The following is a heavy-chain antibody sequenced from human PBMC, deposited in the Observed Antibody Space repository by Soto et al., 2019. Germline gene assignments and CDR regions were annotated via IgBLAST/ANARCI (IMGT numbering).Heavy chain of an antibody. CDR1: GFTFSNAW. Sequence: PGGSLRLSCAASGFTFSNAWRSWVRQAPGKGLEWVGRIKSKTDGGTTDYAAPVKGRFTISRDDSKNTLYLQMNSLKTEDTAVYYCTPRIRQGITMIVVVDFDYWGQGTLVTVSS. V-gene: IGHV3-15*01. CDR2: IKSKTDGGTT. J-gene: IGHJ4*02. CDR3: TPRIRQGITMIVVVDFDY. D-gene: IGHD3-22*01.